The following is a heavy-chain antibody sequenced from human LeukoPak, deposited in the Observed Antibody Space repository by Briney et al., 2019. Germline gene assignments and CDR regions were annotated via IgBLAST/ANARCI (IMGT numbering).Heavy chain of an antibody. CDR3: AKGDSFGSGSYFHY. J-gene: IGHJ4*02. Sequence: GGSLRLSCAASGFTFSTYDMSWVRQAPGKGLEWVSVISGNGGHTYSADSVKGRFTISRDNSKNTLFLQMSSLRVEDTAVYYCAKGDSFGSGSYFHYWGQGALVTVSS. CDR2: ISGNGGHT. V-gene: IGHV3-23*01. D-gene: IGHD3-10*01. CDR1: GFTFSTYD.